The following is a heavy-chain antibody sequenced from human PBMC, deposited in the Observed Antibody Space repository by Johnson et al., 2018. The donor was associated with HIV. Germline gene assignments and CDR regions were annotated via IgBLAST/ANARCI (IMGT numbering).Heavy chain of an antibody. CDR3: ARSTPRYYAFDI. J-gene: IGHJ3*02. CDR2: ISYDGSNK. D-gene: IGHD2-2*01. V-gene: IGHV3-30-3*01. Sequence: VQLVESGGGVVQPGRSLRLSCAASGFTFSSYAMHWVRQAPGKGLEWVAVISYDGSNKYYADSVKGRFTISRDNAKNTMYLQMNSLRVEDTAVYYCARSTPRYYAFDIWGQGTMVTVSS. CDR1: GFTFSSYA.